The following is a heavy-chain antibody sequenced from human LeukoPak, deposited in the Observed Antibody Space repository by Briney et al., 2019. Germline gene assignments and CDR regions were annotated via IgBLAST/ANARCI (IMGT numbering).Heavy chain of an antibody. CDR3: ATSRSGYSYGYSLDY. Sequence: GGSLKISCKGSGYRFTSYWIGWVRQLPEKGLEWMGIIYPGDSDTRYSPSFQGQVAISADRSINTAYLQWSSLRASDSAMYYCATSRSGYSYGYSLDYWGQGTLVAVSS. V-gene: IGHV5-51*01. D-gene: IGHD5-18*01. CDR2: IYPGDSDT. CDR1: GYRFTSYW. J-gene: IGHJ4*02.